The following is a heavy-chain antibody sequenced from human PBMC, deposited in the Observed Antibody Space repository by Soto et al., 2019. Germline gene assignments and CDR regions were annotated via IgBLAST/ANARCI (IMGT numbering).Heavy chain of an antibody. D-gene: IGHD6-19*01. J-gene: IGHJ4*02. CDR2: IYTSGST. Sequence: QVQLQESGPGLVKPSETLSLTCTVSGGSISSYYWSWIRQPAGKGLEWIGRIYTSGSTNYNPSLKSRVTMAVDTSKNQFSLKLSSVTAADTAVYYCARERGRQWLALPFDYWGQGTLVTVSS. V-gene: IGHV4-4*07. CDR3: ARERGRQWLALPFDY. CDR1: GGSISSYY.